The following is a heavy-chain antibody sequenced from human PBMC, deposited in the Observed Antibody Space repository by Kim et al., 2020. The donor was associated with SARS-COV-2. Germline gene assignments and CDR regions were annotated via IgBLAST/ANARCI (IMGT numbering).Heavy chain of an antibody. CDR3: ARARRPTVTTCFDY. V-gene: IGHV1-46*01. Sequence: AQKFQGRVTMTRDTSTSTVYMELSSLRSEDTAVYYCARARRPTVTTCFDYWGQGTLVTVSS. J-gene: IGHJ4*02. D-gene: IGHD4-17*01.